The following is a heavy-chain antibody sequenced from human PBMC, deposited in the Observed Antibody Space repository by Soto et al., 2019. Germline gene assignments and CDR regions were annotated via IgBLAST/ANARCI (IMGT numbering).Heavy chain of an antibody. CDR2: ISHSGDT. Sequence: QVQLQQWGAGLLKPSETLSLTCAVYGASFSGYYWSWIRQPPGKGLEWIGEISHSGDTSYNPSLKSRVTISVDTSKNQFSLRLTSVTAADTAVYYCVIGDVAARLQSWGQGTLVTVSS. J-gene: IGHJ5*02. CDR1: GASFSGYY. D-gene: IGHD6-6*01. V-gene: IGHV4-34*01. CDR3: VIGDVAARLQS.